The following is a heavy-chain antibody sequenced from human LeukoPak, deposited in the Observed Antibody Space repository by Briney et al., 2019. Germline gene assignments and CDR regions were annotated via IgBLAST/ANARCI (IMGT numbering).Heavy chain of an antibody. CDR1: GYTFTSYG. CDR2: ISAYNSNT. CDR3: ARGVEYGDDEDDDYYYYMDV. J-gene: IGHJ6*03. Sequence: ASVKVSCKASGYTFTSYGINWVRQAPGQGLEWMGWISAYNSNTHYAQKFQGRLTFSRDTSTNTDYMELSSLRSDDTAVYYCARGVEYGDDEDDDYYYYMDVWGKGTTVTVSS. D-gene: IGHD4-17*01. V-gene: IGHV1-18*01.